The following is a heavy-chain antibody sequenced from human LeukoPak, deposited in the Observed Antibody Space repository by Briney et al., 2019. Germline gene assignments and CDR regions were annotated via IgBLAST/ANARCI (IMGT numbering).Heavy chain of an antibody. CDR1: GFTFSNYW. CDR3: ATYSSLNAREFQY. Sequence: GGSLRLSCEGSGFTFSNYWMSWVRQAPGKGLEWVANIKTDGSEKYYVGSVKGRFTISRDNAKNSLYLQMNSLRAEDTAVYYCATYSSLNAREFQYWGQGTLVTVSS. J-gene: IGHJ1*01. CDR2: IKTDGSEK. D-gene: IGHD3-22*01. V-gene: IGHV3-7*01.